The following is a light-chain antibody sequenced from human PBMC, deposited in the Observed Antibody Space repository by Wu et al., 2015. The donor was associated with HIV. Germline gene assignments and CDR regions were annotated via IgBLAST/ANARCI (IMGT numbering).Light chain of an antibody. J-gene: IGKJ2*01. CDR2: KAS. Sequence: DIQMTQSPSTLSASVGDRVTITCRASQRISNWLAWYQQKPGKAPKLLIYKASSLESGVPSRFSGSGSGTEFTLTISSLQPDDFATYYCQQCNSYLYTFGQGTKLEIK. CDR1: QRISNW. V-gene: IGKV1-5*03. CDR3: QQCNSYLYT.